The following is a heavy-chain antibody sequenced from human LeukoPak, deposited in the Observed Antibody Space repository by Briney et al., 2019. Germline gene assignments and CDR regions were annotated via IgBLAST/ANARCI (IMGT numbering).Heavy chain of an antibody. CDR2: INPNSGGT. D-gene: IGHD2-8*01. CDR3: ARRYAVADY. V-gene: IGHV1-2*02. Sequence: ASVKVSCKASGYSFTTYAMHWVRQAPGQGLEWMGWINPNSGGTNYAQKFQGRVTITRDTSISTAYMELSRLRSDDTAVYYCARRYAVADYWGQGTLVTVSS. J-gene: IGHJ4*02. CDR1: GYSFTTYA.